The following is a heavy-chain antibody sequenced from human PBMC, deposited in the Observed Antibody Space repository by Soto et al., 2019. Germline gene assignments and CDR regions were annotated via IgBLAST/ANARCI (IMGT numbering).Heavy chain of an antibody. Sequence: GGSLRLSCAASGFTFSSYAMHWVRQAPGKGLEWVAVISYDGSNKYYADSVKGRFTISRDNSKNTLYLQMNSLRAEDTAVYYCARDPSKGHTAMGPLDYWGQGTLVTVSS. D-gene: IGHD5-18*01. CDR3: ARDPSKGHTAMGPLDY. CDR2: ISYDGSNK. J-gene: IGHJ4*02. V-gene: IGHV3-30-3*01. CDR1: GFTFSSYA.